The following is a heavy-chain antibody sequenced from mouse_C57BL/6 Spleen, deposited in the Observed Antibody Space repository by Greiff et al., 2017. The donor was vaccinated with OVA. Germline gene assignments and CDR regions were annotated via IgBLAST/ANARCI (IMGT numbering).Heavy chain of an antibody. CDR3: ASAKYYCNYVGFDY. Sequence: QVQLQQPGAELVKPGASVKMSCKASGYNFKSYWITWVKQRPEQGLEWIGDIYPGSGSTNYNEKFKGKATLTVDTSSSTAYMQLSSLTSDDAAVYYCASAKYYCNYVGFDYWGKGTTLTFAS. CDR2: IYPGSGST. J-gene: IGHJ2*01. CDR1: GYNFKSYW. D-gene: IGHD2-1*01. V-gene: IGHV1-55*01.